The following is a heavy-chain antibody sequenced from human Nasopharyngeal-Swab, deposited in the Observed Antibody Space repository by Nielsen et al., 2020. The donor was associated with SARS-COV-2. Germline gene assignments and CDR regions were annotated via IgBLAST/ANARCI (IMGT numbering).Heavy chain of an antibody. Sequence: SLKISCAASGFTFDDYAMHWVRQAPGKGLEWVSGISWNSGSIGYADSVKGRFTISRDNAKNALYLQMNSLRAEDTAVYYCAASLLELLGDYWGQGTLVTVSS. CDR1: GFTFDDYA. J-gene: IGHJ4*02. D-gene: IGHD3-10*01. CDR3: AASLLELLGDY. V-gene: IGHV3-9*01. CDR2: ISWNSGSI.